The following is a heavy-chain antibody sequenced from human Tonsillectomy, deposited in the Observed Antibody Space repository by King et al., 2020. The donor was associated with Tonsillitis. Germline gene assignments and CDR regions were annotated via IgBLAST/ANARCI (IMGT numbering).Heavy chain of an antibody. CDR2: ISSGGSSI. Sequence: VQLVESGGGLVKPGGSLRLSCAASGFTFSDYYMSWIRQAPGKGLEWVSYISSGGSSIYYADSVKGRFTISRDNAKNSLYLQMNSLRAEDPAVYYCAGRATMVRGVRPFNWFDPWGQGTLVTVSS. CDR1: GFTFSDYY. V-gene: IGHV3-11*01. CDR3: AGRATMVRGVRPFNWFDP. D-gene: IGHD3-10*01. J-gene: IGHJ5*02.